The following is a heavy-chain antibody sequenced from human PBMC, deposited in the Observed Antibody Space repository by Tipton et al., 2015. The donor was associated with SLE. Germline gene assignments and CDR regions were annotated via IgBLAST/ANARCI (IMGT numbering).Heavy chain of an antibody. CDR3: ARRGYDIPYYYYMDV. V-gene: IGHV4-34*01. D-gene: IGHD3-9*01. CDR2: ISYSGSA. Sequence: TLSLTCAVYGGSFSGYSWNWIRQPPGKGLEWIGSISYSGSAHYNPSLKSRVTISVDTSKNQFSLKLSSVTAADTAVYYCARRGYDIPYYYYMDVWGKGTTVTVSS. J-gene: IGHJ6*03. CDR1: GGSFSGYS.